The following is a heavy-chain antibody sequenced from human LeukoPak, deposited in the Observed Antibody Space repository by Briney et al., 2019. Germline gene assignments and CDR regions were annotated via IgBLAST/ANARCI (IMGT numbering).Heavy chain of an antibody. CDR3: VSNTMGRGVIVDY. CDR1: GGTFSSYA. V-gene: IGHV1-69*05. D-gene: IGHD3-10*01. J-gene: IGHJ4*02. Sequence: ASVKVSCKASGGTFSSYAISWVRQAPGQGLEWMGGIIPIFGTANYAQKFQGRVTITTDESTSTAYMELSSLRSEDTAVYYWVSNTMGRGVIVDYWGQGTPLTVSS. CDR2: IIPIFGTA.